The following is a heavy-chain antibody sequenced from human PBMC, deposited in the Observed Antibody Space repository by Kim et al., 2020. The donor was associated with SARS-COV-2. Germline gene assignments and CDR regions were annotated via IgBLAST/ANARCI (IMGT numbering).Heavy chain of an antibody. CDR3: ASGRLPV. J-gene: IGHJ4*02. CDR1: GFTFSTYW. CDR2: IKEDGSEK. V-gene: IGHV3-7*01. D-gene: IGHD1-1*01. Sequence: GGSLRLSCAASGFTFSTYWMNWVRQAPGKGLEWVAKIKEDGSEKYYVDSVKGRFTISRDSAKNSLYLQMNSLRGEDTAVYYCASGRLPVWGQGALVTVFS.